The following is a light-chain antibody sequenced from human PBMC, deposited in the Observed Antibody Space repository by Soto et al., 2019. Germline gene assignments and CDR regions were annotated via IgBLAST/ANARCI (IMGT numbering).Light chain of an antibody. V-gene: IGLV1-40*01. CDR3: QSYDSSLSGGDVV. CDR1: SSNIGAGYD. CDR2: GNS. J-gene: IGLJ2*01. Sequence: QPVLTQPPSVSGAPGQRVTISCTGSSSNIGAGYDVHWYQQLPGTAPKLLIYGNSNRPSGVPDRFSGSKSGTSASLAITGLQAEDEADYDCQSYDSSLSGGDVVFGGGTKLTVL.